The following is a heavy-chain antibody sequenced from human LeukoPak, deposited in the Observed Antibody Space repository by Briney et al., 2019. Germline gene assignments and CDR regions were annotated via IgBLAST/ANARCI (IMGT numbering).Heavy chain of an antibody. J-gene: IGHJ4*02. Sequence: GGSLRLSCAASGFTFSSYAMNWVRQAPGKGLEWVSAISGSGGTTYYADSVKGRFTISRDNSKNTLYLQMNSLRGEDTAVYYCAKSQGSNGWPNFDYWGQGTLVTVSS. CDR3: AKSQGSNGWPNFDY. CDR1: GFTFSSYA. CDR2: ISGSGGTT. V-gene: IGHV3-23*01. D-gene: IGHD6-19*01.